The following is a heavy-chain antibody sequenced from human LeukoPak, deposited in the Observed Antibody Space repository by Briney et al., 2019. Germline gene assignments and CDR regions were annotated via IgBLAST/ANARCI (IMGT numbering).Heavy chain of an antibody. J-gene: IGHJ4*02. V-gene: IGHV3-48*02. Sequence: PGGSLRLSCTASGFTFSSYTMSWVRQAPGEGLEWLSAINGRGITYYADSVKGRFTISRDNVENSLYLQMNSLRDEDTAVYYCARVAAGYSVNYFDYWGQGTLVTVSS. CDR3: ARVAAGYSVNYFDY. D-gene: IGHD4-23*01. CDR1: GFTFSSYT. CDR2: INGRGIT.